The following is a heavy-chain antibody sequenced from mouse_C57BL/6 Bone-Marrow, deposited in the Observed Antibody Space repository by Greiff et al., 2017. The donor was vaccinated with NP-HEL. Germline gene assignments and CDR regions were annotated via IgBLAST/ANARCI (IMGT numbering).Heavy chain of an antibody. CDR2: IYPGSGNT. J-gene: IGHJ2*01. CDR1: GYSFTSYY. CDR3: VIYYGNPFDY. V-gene: IGHV1-66*01. D-gene: IGHD2-1*01. Sequence: QVQLQQSGPELVKPGASVKISCKASGYSFTSYYIHWVKQRPGQGLEWIGWIYPGSGNTKYNEKFKGKATLTAYTSSSTAYMQLSSLTSEDSAVYYCVIYYGNPFDYWGQGTTLTVSS.